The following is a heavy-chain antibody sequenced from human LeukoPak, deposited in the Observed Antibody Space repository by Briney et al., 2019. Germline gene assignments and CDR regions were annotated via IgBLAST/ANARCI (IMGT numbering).Heavy chain of an antibody. CDR3: TTENSSGWYYFDH. CDR1: GFTFSNAW. Sequence: GGSLRLSCAASGFTFSNAWMSWVRQAPGKGLEWVGRIKSKTDGGTTDYAAPVKGRFTISRDDSKNTLYLQMNSLKTEDTAVYYCTTENSSGWYYFDHWGQGALVTVSS. CDR2: IKSKTDGGTT. D-gene: IGHD6-19*01. J-gene: IGHJ4*02. V-gene: IGHV3-15*01.